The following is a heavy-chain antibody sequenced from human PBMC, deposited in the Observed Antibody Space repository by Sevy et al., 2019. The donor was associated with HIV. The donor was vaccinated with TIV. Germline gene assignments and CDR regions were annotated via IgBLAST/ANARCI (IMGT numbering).Heavy chain of an antibody. CDR1: GYSFTSYW. J-gene: IGHJ6*02. V-gene: IGHV5-51*01. D-gene: IGHD3-3*01. CDR2: IYPGDSDT. Sequence: GESLKISCKGSGYSFTSYWIGWVRQMPGKGLEWMGIIYPGDSDTRYSPSFQGQVTISADKSISTAYLQWSSLKASDTAMYYCARGAYYDFWSGPIPKDYGMDVWGQGTTVTVSS. CDR3: ARGAYYDFWSGPIPKDYGMDV.